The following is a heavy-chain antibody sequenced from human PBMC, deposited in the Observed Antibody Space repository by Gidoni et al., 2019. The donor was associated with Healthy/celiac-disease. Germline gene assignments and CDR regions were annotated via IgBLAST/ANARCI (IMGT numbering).Heavy chain of an antibody. D-gene: IGHD6-13*01. V-gene: IGHV4-59*08. CDR2: IYYSGST. J-gene: IGHJ6*03. Sequence: QVQLQESGPGLVKPSETLSLTCTVSGCSLSSYYWSWIRQPPGKGLECIGYIYYSGSTNYNPSLKSRVTISVDTSKNQFSLKLSSVTAADTAVYYCARQGRIAAAGAYYYYYMDVWGKGTTVTVSS. CDR3: ARQGRIAAAGAYYYYYMDV. CDR1: GCSLSSYY.